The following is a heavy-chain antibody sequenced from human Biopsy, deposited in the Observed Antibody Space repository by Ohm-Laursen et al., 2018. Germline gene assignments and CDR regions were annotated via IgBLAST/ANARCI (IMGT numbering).Heavy chain of an antibody. CDR3: ARIAAAGWDDY. V-gene: IGHV1-18*01. D-gene: IGHD6-25*01. J-gene: IGHJ4*02. CDR1: GYNFTSYG. CDR2: ISGYNGNT. Sequence: SVKVSCKASGYNFTSYGMSWVRQAPGQGFEWMGRISGYNGNTNYAQKFQGRITMTIDAATSTGYMDLRSLKSDDTAGYYCARIAAAGWDDYWGQGTLVTVSS.